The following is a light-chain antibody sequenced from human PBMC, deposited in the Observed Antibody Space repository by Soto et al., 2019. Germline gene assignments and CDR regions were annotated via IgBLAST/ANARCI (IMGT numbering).Light chain of an antibody. Sequence: QSALTQPASVSGSPGQSITISCTGTSSDVGGYNYVSWYQQHPGKAPKLMIYEVSNRPSGVSNRFSGSKSGNTPSLTISGLQDEDDADYYCSSYTSSSTLKVFGGGTKLTVL. J-gene: IGLJ2*01. CDR2: EVS. CDR1: SSDVGGYNY. CDR3: SSYTSSSTLKV. V-gene: IGLV2-14*01.